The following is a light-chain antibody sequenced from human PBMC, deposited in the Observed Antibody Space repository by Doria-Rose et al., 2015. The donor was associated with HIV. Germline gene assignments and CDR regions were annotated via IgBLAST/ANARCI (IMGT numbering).Light chain of an antibody. CDR1: SSNIGAGFD. Sequence: QSVVTQEPSVSGAPGQRVTISCTGSSSNIGAGFDVHWDQQLPGTAPNLLIYSASNRPSGVPDRFSGSKVGTSASLAITGLQADDDADYYRQPYDSSLSGYVFGTGTKVTVL. CDR3: QPYDSSLSGYV. J-gene: IGLJ1*01. CDR2: SAS. V-gene: IGLV1-40*01.